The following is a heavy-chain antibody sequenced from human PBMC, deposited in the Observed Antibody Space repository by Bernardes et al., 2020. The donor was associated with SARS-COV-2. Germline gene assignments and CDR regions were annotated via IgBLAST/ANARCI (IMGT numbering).Heavy chain of an antibody. CDR2: INPNSGGT. V-gene: IGHV1-2*02. D-gene: IGHD5-12*01. J-gene: IGHJ3*02. CDR1: GHTLTDSY. Sequence: ASVKVSCKASGHTLTDSYIHWVRQAPGQGLEWMGWINPNSGGTKYAQKFQGRVTMTWDTSISTAYMELSRLRSDDTAIYYCARRYSSIFNGFDIWGQGTMVTVSS. CDR3: ARRYSSIFNGFDI.